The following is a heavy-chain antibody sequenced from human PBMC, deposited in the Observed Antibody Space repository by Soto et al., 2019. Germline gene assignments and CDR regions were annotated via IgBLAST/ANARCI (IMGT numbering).Heavy chain of an antibody. CDR1: GGSISSGDYY. J-gene: IGHJ4*02. CDR3: ARVNDLDSTTPPHFDY. V-gene: IGHV4-30-4*01. Sequence: PSETLSLTCTVSGGSISSGDYYWSWIRQPPGKGLEWIGYIYYSGSTYYNPSLKSRVTISVDTSKNQFSLKLSSVTAADTAVYYCARVNDLDSTTPPHFDYWGQGTLVTVSS. D-gene: IGHD1-1*01. CDR2: IYYSGST.